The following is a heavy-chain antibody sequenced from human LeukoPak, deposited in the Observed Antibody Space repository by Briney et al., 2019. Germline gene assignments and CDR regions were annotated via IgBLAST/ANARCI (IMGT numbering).Heavy chain of an antibody. D-gene: IGHD3-22*01. Sequence: GGSLRLSCAASGFTFSSYSMNWVRQAPGKGLEWVSSISSSSSYIYYADSVKGRFTISRDNAKNSLYLQMNSLRVEDTAVYYCAREPYYDSSGYCLDYWGQGTLVTVSS. CDR3: AREPYYDSSGYCLDY. CDR2: ISSSSSYI. J-gene: IGHJ4*02. V-gene: IGHV3-21*04. CDR1: GFTFSSYS.